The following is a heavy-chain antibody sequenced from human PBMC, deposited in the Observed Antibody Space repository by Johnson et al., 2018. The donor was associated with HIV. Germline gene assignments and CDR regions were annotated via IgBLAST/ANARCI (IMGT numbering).Heavy chain of an antibody. Sequence: QVQLVESGGGVVQPGGSLRLSCAASGFTFSSYGMHWVRQAPGKGLEWVAVISYDGSNKYYADSVKGRFTISRDNSKNTLYLQMNSLRPEDTAVYYCATDAFDIWGQGTMVTVSS. CDR3: ATDAFDI. J-gene: IGHJ3*02. CDR1: GFTFSSYG. CDR2: ISYDGSNK. V-gene: IGHV3-30*19.